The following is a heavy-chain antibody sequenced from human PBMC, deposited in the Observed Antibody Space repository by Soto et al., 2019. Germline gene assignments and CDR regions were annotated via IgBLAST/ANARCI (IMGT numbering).Heavy chain of an antibody. J-gene: IGHJ4*02. D-gene: IGHD3-22*01. CDR2: ISSASSHT. V-gene: IGHV3-21*03. Sequence: GVPLSVPSAASRFTFSNYSRNWISQAPGKGLEWVSSISSASSHTYYADSVKGRFTISRDNAKSSLYLQMDSLRADDTAVYYCARRGYGPSGYHCGQGTLVTV. CDR1: RFTFSNYS. CDR3: ARRGYGPSGYH.